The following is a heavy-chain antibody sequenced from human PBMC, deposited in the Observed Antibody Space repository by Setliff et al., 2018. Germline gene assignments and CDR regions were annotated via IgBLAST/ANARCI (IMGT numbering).Heavy chain of an antibody. CDR2: IDWDDDK. CDR3: ARLTGTDYYYYYRDV. D-gene: IGHD1-7*01. Sequence: SGPTLVNPTQPLTLTCTFSGFSLSTSGMCVSWIRQPPGKALEWLARIDWDDDKYYSTSLKTRLTISKDTSKNQVVLTMTNMDPVDTATYYCARLTGTDYYYYYRDVWGKGTTVTVSS. V-gene: IGHV2-70*11. J-gene: IGHJ6*03. CDR1: GFSLSTSGMC.